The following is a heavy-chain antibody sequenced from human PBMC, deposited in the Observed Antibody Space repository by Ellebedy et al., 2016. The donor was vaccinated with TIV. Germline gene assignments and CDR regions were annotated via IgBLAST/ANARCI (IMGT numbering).Heavy chain of an antibody. D-gene: IGHD3-10*01. CDR3: ASGAVTERPDFAFKM. J-gene: IGHJ3*02. Sequence: AASVKVSCKVSGYTLTELSMHWLRQAPGKGLEWMGGFHPEDGKTIYPQKFQGRISMTKDTSTDTIYMELRSLRSADTALYYWASGAVTERPDFAFKMWGQGTMVTVSS. V-gene: IGHV1-24*01. CDR2: FHPEDGKT. CDR1: GYTLTELS.